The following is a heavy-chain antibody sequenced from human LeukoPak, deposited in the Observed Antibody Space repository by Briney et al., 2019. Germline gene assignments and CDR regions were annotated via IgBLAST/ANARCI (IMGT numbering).Heavy chain of an antibody. D-gene: IGHD3-10*01. CDR2: IYYTGGT. J-gene: IGHJ4*02. CDR3: ARNQINYYGSAHFDY. CDR1: GGSISSGSYY. Sequence: SETLSLTCTVSGGSISSGSYYWGWIRQPPGQGLEWIVSIYYTGGTYYNPALKSRVTISVDTSKNQFSLKLSSVTAADTAVYYCARNQINYYGSAHFDYWGQGTLVTVSS. V-gene: IGHV4-39*07.